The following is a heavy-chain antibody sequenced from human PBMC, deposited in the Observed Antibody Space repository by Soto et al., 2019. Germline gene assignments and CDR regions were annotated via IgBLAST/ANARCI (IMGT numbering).Heavy chain of an antibody. CDR1: GYSFAGYW. CDR3: ARPPGYVSDWYYFDL. V-gene: IGHV5-10-1*01. Sequence: PGESLKISCNGSGYSFAGYWITWVRQKPGKGLEWMGRIDPSDSQTYYSPSFRGHVTISVTKSITTVFLQWSSLRASDTALHYCARPPGYVSDWYYFDLWGQGTRGTVSS. J-gene: IGHJ4*02. CDR2: IDPSDSQT. D-gene: IGHD3-9*01.